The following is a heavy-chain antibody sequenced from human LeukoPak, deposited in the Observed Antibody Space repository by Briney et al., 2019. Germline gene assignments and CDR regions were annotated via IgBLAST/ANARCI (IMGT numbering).Heavy chain of an antibody. V-gene: IGHV5-51*01. D-gene: IGHD3-10*01. Sequence: GESLKVSCKASGYSFTSYWIGWVRQMPGKGLEWMGIIYPGDSDTRYSPSFQGQVTISADKSISTAYLQWSSLKASDTAMYYCARLSTSRGYYFDYWGQGTLVTVSS. J-gene: IGHJ4*02. CDR1: GYSFTSYW. CDR3: ARLSTSRGYYFDY. CDR2: IYPGDSDT.